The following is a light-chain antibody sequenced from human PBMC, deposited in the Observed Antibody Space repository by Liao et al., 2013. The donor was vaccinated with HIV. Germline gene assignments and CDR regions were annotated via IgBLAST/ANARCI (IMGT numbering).Light chain of an antibody. CDR3: QVWDSYIDHPV. J-gene: IGLJ2*01. V-gene: IGLV3-21*04. CDR2: YDS. Sequence: YELTQAPSLSVAPGETARITCGGDNIGAKSVHWYQQKPGQAPLVVIFYDSDRPSGIPERFSGSNSGNTATLTISRVGAGDEADYYCQVWDSYIDHPVFGGGTQLIVL. CDR1: NIGAKS.